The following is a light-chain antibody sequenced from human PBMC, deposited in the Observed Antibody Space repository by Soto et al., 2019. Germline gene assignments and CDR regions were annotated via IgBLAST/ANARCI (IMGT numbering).Light chain of an antibody. Sequence: DIQMTQSPSSLSASVGDRVTISCRASQSIATFLNWYQQKPGKAPKLLIYAASNFQSGVPSRFSGSGSGTDFTLTISSLQPEDFATYYCQQLNTYPITFGQGTRLEI. CDR1: QSIATF. CDR3: QQLNTYPIT. J-gene: IGKJ5*01. CDR2: AAS. V-gene: IGKV1-39*01.